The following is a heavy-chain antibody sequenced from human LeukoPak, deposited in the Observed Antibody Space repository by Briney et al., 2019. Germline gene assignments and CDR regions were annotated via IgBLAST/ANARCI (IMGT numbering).Heavy chain of an antibody. CDR3: ASSGPYSSGWYAFDI. J-gene: IGHJ3*02. CDR1: GFTFGSYA. V-gene: IGHV3-23*01. Sequence: GGSLRLSCAASGFTFGSYAMSWGRQAPGKGLEWVSAISGSGGSTYYADSVKGRFTISRDNSKNTLYLQMNSLRAEDTAVYYCASSGPYSSGWYAFDIWGEGTIVTVSS. CDR2: ISGSGGST. D-gene: IGHD6-19*01.